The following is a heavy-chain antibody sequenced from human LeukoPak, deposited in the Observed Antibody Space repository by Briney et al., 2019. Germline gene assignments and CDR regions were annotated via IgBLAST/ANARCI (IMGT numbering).Heavy chain of an antibody. CDR2: ISGSGGST. Sequence: GSLRLSCAASGFTFSSYAMSWVRQAPGKGLEWVSAISGSGGSTYYADSVKDRFTISRDNSKNTLYLQMNSLRAEDTAVYYCARDRRISMVRGVSYFDYWGQGTLVTVSS. CDR1: GFTFSSYA. J-gene: IGHJ4*02. CDR3: ARDRRISMVRGVSYFDY. V-gene: IGHV3-23*01. D-gene: IGHD3-10*01.